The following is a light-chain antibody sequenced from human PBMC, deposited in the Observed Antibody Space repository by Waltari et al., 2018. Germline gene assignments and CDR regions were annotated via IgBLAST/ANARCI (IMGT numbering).Light chain of an antibody. V-gene: IGKV1-5*03. J-gene: IGKJ1*01. CDR3: QQYNSYSLRT. CDR2: KAS. CDR1: QSISSW. Sequence: DIQMTQSPSTLSASVGDRVTITCRASQSISSWLAWYQQKPGKYPKLLIYKASSLESGVPSRFSGSGSGTEFTLTISSLQPDDFATYYYQQYNSYSLRTFGQGTKVEIK.